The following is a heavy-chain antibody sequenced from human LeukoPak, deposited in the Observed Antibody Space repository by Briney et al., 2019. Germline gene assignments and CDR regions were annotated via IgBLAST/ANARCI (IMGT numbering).Heavy chain of an antibody. Sequence: AGGSLSLSCAASGFTVRSYDMHWVRQVAGKGLEWVSAISTASNPHYAASVQGRFTIFRANAENSLYLQMNSLSAEDTAVYYCARELGIEGYWYFDLWGRGTLVTVSS. CDR2: ISTASNP. CDR1: GFTVRSYD. D-gene: IGHD7-27*01. V-gene: IGHV3-13*05. J-gene: IGHJ2*01. CDR3: ARELGIEGYWYFDL.